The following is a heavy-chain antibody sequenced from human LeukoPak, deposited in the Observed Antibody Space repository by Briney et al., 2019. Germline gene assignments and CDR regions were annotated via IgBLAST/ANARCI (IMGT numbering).Heavy chain of an antibody. CDR2: INHSGST. D-gene: IGHD6-13*01. CDR3: ARWAAAAGTVEDY. J-gene: IGHJ4*02. Sequence: SETLSLTCAVYGGSFCGYYWSWIRQPPGTGLEWIGEINHSGSTNYNPSLKSRVTISVDTSKNQFSLKLSSVTAADTAVYYCARWAAAAGTVEDYWGQGTLVTVSS. CDR1: GGSFCGYY. V-gene: IGHV4-34*01.